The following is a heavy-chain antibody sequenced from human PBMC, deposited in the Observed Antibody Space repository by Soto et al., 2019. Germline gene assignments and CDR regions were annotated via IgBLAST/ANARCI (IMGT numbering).Heavy chain of an antibody. J-gene: IGHJ4*02. V-gene: IGHV1-69*02. CDR2: IIPILGIA. CDR3: ARSEDYDYSFDY. CDR1: GGTFSSYT. D-gene: IGHD5-12*01. Sequence: ASVKVSCKASGGTFSSYTISWVRQAPGQGLEWMGRIIPILGIANYAQKFQGRVTITADKSTSTAYMELSSLRSEDTAVYYCARSEDYDYSFDYWGQGTLVTVSS.